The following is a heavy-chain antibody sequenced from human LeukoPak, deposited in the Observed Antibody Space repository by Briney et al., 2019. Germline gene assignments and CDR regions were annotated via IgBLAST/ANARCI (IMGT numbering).Heavy chain of an antibody. V-gene: IGHV3-30*04. D-gene: IGHD3-3*01. CDR2: ISYDGSNK. CDR1: GFTFSSYA. J-gene: IGHJ6*03. CDR3: AKTSLSDPSGHYYYMDV. Sequence: GRSLRLSCAASGFTFSSYAMHWVRQAPGKGLEWVAVISYDGSNKNYADSVKARFTISRDNSQNTVSLQLNNLRIEDTALYYCAKTSLSDPSGHYYYMDVWGKGTTVTVSS.